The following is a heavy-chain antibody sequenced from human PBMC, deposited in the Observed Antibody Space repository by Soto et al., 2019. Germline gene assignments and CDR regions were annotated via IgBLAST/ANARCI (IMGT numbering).Heavy chain of an antibody. Sequence: QVQLQESGPGLVKPSQTLSLTCTVSGGSISSGGYYWSWIRQHPGKGLEWIGYIYYSGSTYYNPSLKSRVTISVDTSKNQFSLKLSSVTAADTAVYYCARGGSSWSHRDRTPFDHWGQGTLVTVSS. CDR2: IYYSGST. CDR3: ARGGSSWSHRDRTPFDH. D-gene: IGHD6-13*01. CDR1: GGSISSGGYY. V-gene: IGHV4-31*03. J-gene: IGHJ4*02.